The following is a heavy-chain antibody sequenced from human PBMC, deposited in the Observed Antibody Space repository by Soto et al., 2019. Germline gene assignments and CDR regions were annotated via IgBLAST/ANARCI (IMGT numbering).Heavy chain of an antibody. CDR1: GYSFTSYW. Sequence: GESLKISCKGSGYSFTSYWIGWVRQMPGKGLEWMGIIYPGDSDTRYSPSFQGQVTISADKSISTAYLQWSSLKASDTAMYYCARLSYCSGGSCYSVKYYYGMDVWVPETLLVTVSS. J-gene: IGHJ6*02. CDR3: ARLSYCSGGSCYSVKYYYGMDV. CDR2: IYPGDSDT. D-gene: IGHD2-15*01. V-gene: IGHV5-51*01.